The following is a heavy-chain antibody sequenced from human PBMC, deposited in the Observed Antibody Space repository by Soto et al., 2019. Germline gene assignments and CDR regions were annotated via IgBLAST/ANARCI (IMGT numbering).Heavy chain of an antibody. D-gene: IGHD1-26*01. CDR2: ISWNSGSI. Sequence: GGSLRLSCAASGFTFDDYAMHWVRQAPGKGLEWVSGISWNSGSIGYADSVKGRFTISRDNAKNPLYLQMNSLRAEDTALYYCAKGSGSPWYYGMDVWGQGTTVTVSS. J-gene: IGHJ6*02. CDR3: AKGSGSPWYYGMDV. V-gene: IGHV3-9*01. CDR1: GFTFDDYA.